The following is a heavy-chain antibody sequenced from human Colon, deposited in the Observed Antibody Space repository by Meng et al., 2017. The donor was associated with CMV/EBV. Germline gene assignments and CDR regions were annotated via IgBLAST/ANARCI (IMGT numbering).Heavy chain of an antibody. J-gene: IGHJ6*02. V-gene: IGHV4-39*01. CDR1: GGSISSSSYY. Sequence: SETLSLTCTVSGGSISSSSYYWGWIRQPPGKGLEWIGRIYYSGSTYYNPSLKSRVTISVDTSKNQFSLKLSSVTAADTAVYYCARGGLYCSSTSCYFDWDYYYYYGMDVWGQGTTVTVSS. CDR3: ARGGLYCSSTSCYFDWDYYYYYGMDV. D-gene: IGHD2-2*01. CDR2: IYYSGST.